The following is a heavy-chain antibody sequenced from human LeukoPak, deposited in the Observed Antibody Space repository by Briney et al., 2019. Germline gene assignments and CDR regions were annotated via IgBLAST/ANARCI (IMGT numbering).Heavy chain of an antibody. CDR3: ARGVRGWRFDYYDSSGYYYDY. Sequence: KPSETLSLTCAVYGVSFSGYYWSWLRQPPGKGLGWIGEINHSGSTNYNPSLKSRVTISVDTSKNQFSLKLSSVTAADTAVYYCARGVRGWRFDYYDSSGYYYDYWGQGTLVTVSS. CDR1: GVSFSGYY. V-gene: IGHV4-34*01. CDR2: INHSGST. D-gene: IGHD3-22*01. J-gene: IGHJ4*02.